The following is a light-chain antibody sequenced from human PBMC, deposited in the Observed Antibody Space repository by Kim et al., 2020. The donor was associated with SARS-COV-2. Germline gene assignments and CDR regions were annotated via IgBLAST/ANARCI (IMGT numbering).Light chain of an antibody. J-gene: IGLJ3*02. CDR3: VSFPTIDTWL. CDR1: SSDVGANDY. Sequence: QSALTQPASVSGSAGQSITISCSGTSSDVGANDYVSWFQQHPGRVSKVVIFDVTERPSGVSSRFSGSKSGNTASLSISGLQAEDEADYYCVSFPTIDTWLFGGGTQLTVL. V-gene: IGLV2-14*03. CDR2: DVT.